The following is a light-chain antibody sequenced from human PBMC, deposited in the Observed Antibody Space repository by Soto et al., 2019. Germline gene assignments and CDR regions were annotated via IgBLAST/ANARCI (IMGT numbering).Light chain of an antibody. V-gene: IGLV1-51*01. J-gene: IGLJ3*02. CDR2: DNN. Sequence: QSVLTQPPSVSAAPGQRVTISCSGSTSNIGNNFVSWYQQLPGTAPKLLNYDNNKRPSGIPGRFSGSKSGTSATLGITGRQPGDEADDFCGTWDSRLSANWVFGGGTKLTVL. CDR3: GTWDSRLSANWV. CDR1: TSNIGNNF.